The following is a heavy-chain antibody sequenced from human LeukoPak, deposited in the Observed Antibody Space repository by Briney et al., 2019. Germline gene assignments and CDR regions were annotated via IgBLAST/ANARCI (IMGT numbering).Heavy chain of an antibody. CDR3: ARGSGIAAAGTYFRH. V-gene: IGHV4-59*01. Sequence: SETLSLTCTVSGGSISSYYWSWIRQPPGKGLEWIGYIYYSGSTNYNPSLKSRVTISVDTSKNQFSLKLSSVTAADTAVYYCARGSGIAAAGTYFRHWGQGALVTVSS. J-gene: IGHJ1*01. CDR2: IYYSGST. D-gene: IGHD6-13*01. CDR1: GGSISSYY.